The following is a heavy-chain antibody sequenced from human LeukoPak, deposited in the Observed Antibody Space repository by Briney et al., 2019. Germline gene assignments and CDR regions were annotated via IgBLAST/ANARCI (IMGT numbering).Heavy chain of an antibody. Sequence: SETLSLTCAVSGYSISSGYYWGWIRQPPGKGLEWIARIDRTGNRYYNPPLKSRVTISVDTSKNQLSLKLTSLTAADTAMYYCARVDNYYGLGSFGASHYYYMDVWGKGTTVTVSS. J-gene: IGHJ6*03. CDR3: ARVDNYYGLGSFGASHYYYMDV. CDR1: GYSISSGYY. D-gene: IGHD3-10*01. V-gene: IGHV4-38-2*01. CDR2: IDRTGNR.